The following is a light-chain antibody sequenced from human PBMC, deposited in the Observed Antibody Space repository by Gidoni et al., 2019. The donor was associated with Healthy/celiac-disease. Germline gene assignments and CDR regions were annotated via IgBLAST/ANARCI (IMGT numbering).Light chain of an antibody. CDR2: WAS. J-gene: IGKJ3*01. CDR1: QSVLYSSNNKNY. Sequence: DIVMTQSPDSLAVSLGERATINCKSSQSVLYSSNNKNYLAWYQQKPGQPPKLLIYWASTRESGVPDRFSGSGSGTDFTLTISSLQAEDVAVYYCQQYYSTPEVTFXPXTKVXIK. V-gene: IGKV4-1*01. CDR3: QQYYSTPEVT.